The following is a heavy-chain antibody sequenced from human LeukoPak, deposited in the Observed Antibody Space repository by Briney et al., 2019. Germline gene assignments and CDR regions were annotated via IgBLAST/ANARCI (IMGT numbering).Heavy chain of an antibody. CDR1: GFTFSSYS. V-gene: IGHV3-21*01. D-gene: IGHD6-13*01. CDR2: ISSSRSYI. J-gene: IGHJ6*03. CDR3: ARDSIAAAGPYYYYYMDV. Sequence: PGGSLRLSCAASGFTFSSYSVKWVRQAPGKGREWVSSISSSRSYIYYADSVKGRFTISRDNAKTSLYLQMNSLRAEDTAVYYCARDSIAAAGPYYYYYMDVWGKGTTVTVSS.